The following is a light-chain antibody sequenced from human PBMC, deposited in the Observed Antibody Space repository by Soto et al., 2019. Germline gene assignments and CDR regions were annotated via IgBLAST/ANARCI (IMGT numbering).Light chain of an antibody. CDR3: SSYAGSNNRYV. CDR1: SSDVGGYNF. Sequence: QPALTQPPSASGSPGQSVTISCTGTSSDVGGYNFVSWYQQHPGKAPKLMIYEVSKRPSGVPDRFSGSKSDNTASLTVSGLQAEDEADYYCSSYAGSNNRYVFGTGTKLTVL. J-gene: IGLJ1*01. V-gene: IGLV2-8*01. CDR2: EVS.